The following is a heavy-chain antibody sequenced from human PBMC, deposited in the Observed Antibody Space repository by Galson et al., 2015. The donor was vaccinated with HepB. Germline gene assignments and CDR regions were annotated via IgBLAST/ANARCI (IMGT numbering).Heavy chain of an antibody. CDR2: LSPYTRHP. CDR3: ARGALIVVVAATQNNWFDP. J-gene: IGHJ5*02. Sequence: SVPFSFPASGSPFSSYSITWVRQAPGEGLEWMGLLSPYTRHPAYAQKFPGRVTMTPDTATRTAYMELRSLRSADPAVYSCARGALIVVVAATQNNWFDPWGQGTLVTVSS. V-gene: IGHV1-18*01. D-gene: IGHD2-15*01. CDR1: GSPFSSYS.